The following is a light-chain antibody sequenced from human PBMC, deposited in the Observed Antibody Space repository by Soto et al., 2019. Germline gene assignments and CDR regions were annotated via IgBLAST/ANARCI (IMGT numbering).Light chain of an antibody. J-gene: IGKJ5*01. CDR1: QDINNY. CDR3: QHYDYLPAGPIT. V-gene: IGKV1-33*01. Sequence: DIQMTQSPSSLSASVGDRVTITCQASQDINNYLNWYQQKPGKAPNLLIYDASNLATGVPSRFSGSGSGTDFTFTINSLQPEDIAIYYCQHYDYLPAGPITFGQGTRLEIK. CDR2: DAS.